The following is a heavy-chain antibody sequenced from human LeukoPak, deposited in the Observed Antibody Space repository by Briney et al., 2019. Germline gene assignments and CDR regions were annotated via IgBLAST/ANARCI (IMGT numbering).Heavy chain of an antibody. CDR3: ARDLGYSYGYVY. J-gene: IGHJ1*01. Sequence: PGGSLRLSCAASGFTFSDYYMSWVRQAPGQGLEWVSVIYSGGSTYYADSVKGRFTISRDNSKNTLYLQMNSLRAEDTAVYYCARDLGYSYGYVYWGQGTLVTVSS. CDR1: GFTFSDYY. D-gene: IGHD5-18*01. V-gene: IGHV3-53*01. CDR2: IYSGGST.